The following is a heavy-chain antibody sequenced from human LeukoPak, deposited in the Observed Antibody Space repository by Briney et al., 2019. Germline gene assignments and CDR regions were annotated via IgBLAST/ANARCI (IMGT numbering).Heavy chain of an antibody. CDR3: ARVTDPRYNWFDP. Sequence: SETLSLTCTVSGASISSYYWTWIRQPAGKGPEWIGRIHTSGSTNYNPSLKSRVNMSVNTSKNQFSLKLNSVTAADTAVYYCARVTDPRYNWFDPWGQGTLVTVSS. CDR1: GASISSYY. J-gene: IGHJ5*02. V-gene: IGHV4-4*07. D-gene: IGHD2-21*02. CDR2: IHTSGST.